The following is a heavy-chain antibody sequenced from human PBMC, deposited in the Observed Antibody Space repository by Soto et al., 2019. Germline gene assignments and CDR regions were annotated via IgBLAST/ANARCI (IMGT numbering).Heavy chain of an antibody. J-gene: IGHJ6*04. D-gene: IGHD3-10*01. CDR3: ARDERGVRGVIFRHSYYYYGMDV. CDR1: GFTFSSYG. V-gene: IGHV3-33*01. Sequence: QVQLVESGGGVVQPGRSLRLSCAASGFTFSSYGMHWVRQAPGKGLEWVAVIWDDGSNKYYADSVKGRFTISRDNSKNTLYLQINSLRAEDTAVYYCARDERGVRGVIFRHSYYYYGMDVWGEGTTVTVSS. CDR2: IWDDGSNK.